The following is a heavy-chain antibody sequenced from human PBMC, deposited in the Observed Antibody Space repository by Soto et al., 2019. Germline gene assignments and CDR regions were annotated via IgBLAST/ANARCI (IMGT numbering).Heavy chain of an antibody. J-gene: IGHJ6*02. CDR1: GYTFTSYD. CDR3: ARWPDGYYYYGMDV. Sequence: QVQLVQSGAEVKKPGASVKVSCKASGYTFTSYDINWVRQATGQGLDWMGWMNPNSGNTGYAQKFQGRVNMTRNTSLSTAYMELSSLRSEDTAVYYCARWPDGYYYYGMDVWGQGTTVTVSS. CDR2: MNPNSGNT. V-gene: IGHV1-8*01.